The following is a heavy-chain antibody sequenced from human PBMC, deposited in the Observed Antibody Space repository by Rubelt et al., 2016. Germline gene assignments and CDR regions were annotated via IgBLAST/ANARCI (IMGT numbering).Heavy chain of an antibody. Sequence: GKRLEWVSRISNSGGSPQYADSVKGRFTISRDNSKNTLYLQMNSLTAEDTAVYYCARTYDDNWYFDLWGRGTLVTVSS. V-gene: IGHV3-23*01. CDR3: ARTYDDNWYFDL. D-gene: IGHD3-16*01. J-gene: IGHJ2*01. CDR2: ISNSGGSP.